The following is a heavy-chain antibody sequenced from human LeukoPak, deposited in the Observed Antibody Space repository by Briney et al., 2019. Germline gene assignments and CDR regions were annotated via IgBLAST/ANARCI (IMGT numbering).Heavy chain of an antibody. CDR2: TDTSGNYI. Sequence: GGSLRLSCAASGFTFSNYGMNWVRQAPGKGLEWVSFTDTSGNYIYYGDSVKGRFTISRDNAKNLVFLQMNGLRAEDTAVYYCVRGRSITLLRGVAMSDGFDIWGQGAMVAVSS. V-gene: IGHV3-21*01. CDR3: VRGRSITLLRGVAMSDGFDI. D-gene: IGHD3-10*01. J-gene: IGHJ3*02. CDR1: GFTFSNYG.